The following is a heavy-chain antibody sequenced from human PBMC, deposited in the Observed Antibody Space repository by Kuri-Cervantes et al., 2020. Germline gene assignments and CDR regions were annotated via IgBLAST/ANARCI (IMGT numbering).Heavy chain of an antibody. J-gene: IGHJ6*03. CDR1: GFTFSSYW. V-gene: IGHV3-7*01. Sequence: GESLKISCAASGFTFSSYWMSWVRQAPGKGLEWVANIKQDGSEKYYVDSVKGRFTISRDNAKNSLYLQMNSLRAEDTAVYYCARDHRHSSSWYHYYYYYMDVWGKGPRSPSP. D-gene: IGHD6-13*01. CDR3: ARDHRHSSSWYHYYYYYMDV. CDR2: IKQDGSEK.